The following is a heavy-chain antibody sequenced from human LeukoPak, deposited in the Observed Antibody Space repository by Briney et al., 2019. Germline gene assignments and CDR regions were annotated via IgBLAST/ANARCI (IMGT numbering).Heavy chain of an antibody. Sequence: GSLRLSCAASGFTFSTYNMDWVREAPGKGLEWISYISTSSATIYYADSVEGRFTVSRANAENSLYLQMNSLTDEDTAVYYCARVAAGHSVNYFDFWGLGTLVIVSS. CDR2: ISTSSATI. D-gene: IGHD4-23*01. V-gene: IGHV3-48*02. CDR3: ARVAAGHSVNYFDF. J-gene: IGHJ4*02. CDR1: GFTFSTYN.